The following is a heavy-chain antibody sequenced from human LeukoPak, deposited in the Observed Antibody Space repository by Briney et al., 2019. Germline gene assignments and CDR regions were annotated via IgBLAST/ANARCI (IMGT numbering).Heavy chain of an antibody. Sequence: ASVKVSCKASGYTFTGYYMHWVRQAPGQGLEWMGWINPKSGGTNYAQKFQGRVTMTRDTSISTAYMELSSLRSEDTAVYYCARGPGGIVVVPAAITGPFDYWGQGTLVTVSS. CDR2: INPKSGGT. D-gene: IGHD2-2*02. CDR3: ARGPGGIVVVPAAITGPFDY. V-gene: IGHV1-2*02. CDR1: GYTFTGYY. J-gene: IGHJ4*02.